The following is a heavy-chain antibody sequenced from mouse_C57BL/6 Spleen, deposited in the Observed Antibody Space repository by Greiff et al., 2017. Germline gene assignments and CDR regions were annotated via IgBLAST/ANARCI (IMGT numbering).Heavy chain of an antibody. CDR2: IHPNSGST. V-gene: IGHV1-64*01. CDR3: ARSGGSSYWYFDV. J-gene: IGHJ1*03. D-gene: IGHD1-1*01. Sequence: QVQLQQPGAELVKPGASVKLSCKASGYTFTSYWMHWVKQRPGQGLEWIGMIHPNSGSTNYNEKFKSKATLTVDKSSSTAYMQLSSLTSEDSAVXFCARSGGSSYWYFDVWGTGTTVTVSS. CDR1: GYTFTSYW.